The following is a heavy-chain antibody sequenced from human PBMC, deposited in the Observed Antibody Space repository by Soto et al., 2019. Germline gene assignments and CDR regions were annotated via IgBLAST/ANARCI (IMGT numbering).Heavy chain of an antibody. CDR3: ARGDRSTWLTYYGMDV. Sequence: SETLSLTFAVYGGSFSDYYWSWIRQPPGKGLEWIGEISHSGSTNYNPSLKSRVTISVDTSKNQFSLSLTSVTAADTAVYYCARGDRSTWLTYYGMDVWGQGTTVS. V-gene: IGHV4-34*01. D-gene: IGHD2-2*01. CDR1: GGSFSDYY. CDR2: ISHSGST. J-gene: IGHJ6*02.